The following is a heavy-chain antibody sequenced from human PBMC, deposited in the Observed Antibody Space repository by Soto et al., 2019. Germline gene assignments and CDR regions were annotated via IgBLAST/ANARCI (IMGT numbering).Heavy chain of an antibody. Sequence: QVQLVESGGGVVQPGRSLRLSCAASGFTFSSYGMHWVRQAPGKGLEWVAVIWYDGSNKYYADSVKGRFTISRDNSKNTLYLQMNSLRAEDTVVYYCARGRSWWFGELPFWGQGTLVTVSS. CDR2: IWYDGSNK. D-gene: IGHD3-10*01. V-gene: IGHV3-33*01. J-gene: IGHJ4*02. CDR3: ARGRSWWFGELPF. CDR1: GFTFSSYG.